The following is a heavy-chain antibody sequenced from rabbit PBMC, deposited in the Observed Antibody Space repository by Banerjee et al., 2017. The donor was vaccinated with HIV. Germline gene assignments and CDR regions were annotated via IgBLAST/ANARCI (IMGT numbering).Heavy chain of an antibody. CDR1: GFSFSSSYW. CDR3: ARNGYADYGYAANL. V-gene: IGHV1S45*01. D-gene: IGHD6-1*01. J-gene: IGHJ4*01. Sequence: QEQLEESGGDLVKPEGSLTLTCTASGFSFSSSYWMSWVRQAPGKGLEWIACIDGGVSGSTYYASWAKGRFTISKTSSTTVDLQMTSLTASDTATYFCARNGYADYGYAANLWGPGTLVTVS. CDR2: IDGGVSGST.